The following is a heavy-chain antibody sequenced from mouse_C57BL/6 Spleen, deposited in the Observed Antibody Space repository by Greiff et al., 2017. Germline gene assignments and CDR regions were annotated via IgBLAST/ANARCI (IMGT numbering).Heavy chain of an antibody. CDR1: GFNFKDDY. CDR2: IDPENGAT. V-gene: IGHV14-4*01. CDR3: TTQVLDEDSFDY. J-gene: IGHJ2*01. Sequence: EVQLQQSGAELVRPGASVKMSCTASGFNFKDDYMHWVKQSPGQGLEWIGWIDPENGATEYASKFQGKATITADPSSNTAYLQLSSLTSEENAVDYYTTQVLDEDSFDYWGQGTTLTVSS.